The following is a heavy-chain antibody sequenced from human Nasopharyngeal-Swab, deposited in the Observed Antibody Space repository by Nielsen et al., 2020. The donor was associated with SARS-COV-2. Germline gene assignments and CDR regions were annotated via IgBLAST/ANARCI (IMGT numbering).Heavy chain of an antibody. J-gene: IGHJ6*03. D-gene: IGHD3-10*01. CDR2: IYSGGST. CDR3: ARLSGSFYMDV. Sequence: WIRHPPGKGLEWVSVIYSGGSTYYADSVKGRFTISRHNSKNTLYLQMNSLRAEDTAVYYCARLSGSFYMDVWGKGTTVTVSS. V-gene: IGHV3-53*04.